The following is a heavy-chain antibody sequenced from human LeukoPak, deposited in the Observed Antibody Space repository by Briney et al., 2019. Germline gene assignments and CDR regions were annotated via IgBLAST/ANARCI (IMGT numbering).Heavy chain of an antibody. J-gene: IGHJ4*02. Sequence: ASVKVSCKASGGTFSSYAISWVRQAPGQGLEWMGWISAYNGNTNYAQKLQGRVTMTTDTSTSTAYVELRSLRSDDTAVYYCARDPGRGSGSPSEDYWGQGTLVTVSS. CDR2: ISAYNGNT. CDR1: GGTFSSYA. CDR3: ARDPGRGSGSPSEDY. D-gene: IGHD3-10*01. V-gene: IGHV1-18*01.